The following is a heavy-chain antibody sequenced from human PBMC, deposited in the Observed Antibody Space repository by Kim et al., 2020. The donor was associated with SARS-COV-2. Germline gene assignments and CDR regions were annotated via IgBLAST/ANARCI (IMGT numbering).Heavy chain of an antibody. D-gene: IGHD3-10*01. Sequence: SETLSLTCTVSGGSISSSSYYWGWIRQPPGKGLEWIGSIYYSGSTYYNPSLKSRVTISVDTSKNQFSLKLSSVTAADTAVYYCARDGVLRGYYGSGMCWFDPWGQGTLVTVSS. CDR2: IYYSGST. CDR1: GGSISSSSYY. CDR3: ARDGVLRGYYGSGMCWFDP. J-gene: IGHJ5*02. V-gene: IGHV4-39*07.